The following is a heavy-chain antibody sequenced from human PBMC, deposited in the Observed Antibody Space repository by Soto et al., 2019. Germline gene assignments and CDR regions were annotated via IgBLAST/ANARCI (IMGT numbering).Heavy chain of an antibody. D-gene: IGHD2-2*01. V-gene: IGHV1-46*01. CDR1: AYSFTTYH. J-gene: IGHJ5*02. CDR3: ARGDIVLVPASEGNWFDP. Sequence: QVQLVQSGAEVKKPGASVTVSCKASAYSFTTYHIHWVRQAPGQGLEWMGLINPDAGATNYAQRFQGRLRLTRDPSTSTVYMELRSLTFDDTAVYYCARGDIVLVPASEGNWFDPWGQGTLVTVSS. CDR2: INPDAGAT.